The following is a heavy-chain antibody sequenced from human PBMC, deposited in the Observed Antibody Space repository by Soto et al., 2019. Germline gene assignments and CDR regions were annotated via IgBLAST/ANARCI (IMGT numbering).Heavy chain of an antibody. J-gene: IGHJ4*02. CDR1: GFTFSSYA. CDR2: MSGTGGST. Sequence: EVQLLESGGGLVQPGRSLRLSCAASGFTFSSYAMNWVRQAPGKGLEWVSAMSGTGGSTYYADSVKGRFTISRENSKNTLDLQMNSLRVEDTAVFSCAKAGFSRGWSPSAFDYWGQGTLVTVSS. CDR3: AKAGFSRGWSPSAFDY. V-gene: IGHV3-23*01. D-gene: IGHD6-19*01.